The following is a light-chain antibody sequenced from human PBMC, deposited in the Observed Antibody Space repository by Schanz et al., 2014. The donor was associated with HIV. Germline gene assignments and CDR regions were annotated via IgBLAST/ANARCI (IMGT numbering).Light chain of an antibody. CDR2: EVS. J-gene: IGLJ3*02. Sequence: QSALTQPASVSGSPGQSITISCTGTSSDVGGYSYVSWYQQHPGKAPKLMIYEVSNRPSGISNRFSGSKSGNTASLTISGLQAEDEADYYCCSYTSSSTRVFGGGTKVTVL. CDR1: SSDVGGYSY. CDR3: CSYTSSSTRV. V-gene: IGLV2-14*01.